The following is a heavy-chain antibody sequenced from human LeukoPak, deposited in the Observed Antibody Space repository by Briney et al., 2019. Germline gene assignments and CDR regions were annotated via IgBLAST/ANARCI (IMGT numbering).Heavy chain of an antibody. J-gene: IGHJ4*02. CDR1: GYSFSDYE. Sequence: GGSLRLSCAGSGYSFSDYEMTWVRQAPGRGLEWVAYIWSSGTVTHYADSVKDRFTICRDNGKNSLYLQMNSLRAEDTAVYYCATERSFSEGDCSDYWGQGTLVTVSS. D-gene: IGHD1-26*01. V-gene: IGHV3-48*03. CDR2: IWSSGTVT. CDR3: ATERSFSEGDCSDY.